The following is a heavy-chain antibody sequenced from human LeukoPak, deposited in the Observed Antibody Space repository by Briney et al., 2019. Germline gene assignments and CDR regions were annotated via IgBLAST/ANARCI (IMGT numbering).Heavy chain of an antibody. CDR2: IWYDGTSK. V-gene: IGHV3-33*06. D-gene: IGHD1-1*01. J-gene: IGHJ4*02. CDR1: GFTFSNWG. Sequence: GGSLRLSCAASGFTFSNWGMHWVRQAPGKGLEWVAVIWYDGTSKYYADSVKGRFTISRDNSKNTLYLQMNSLRAEDTAVYYCAKDVTTGTLALDYWGQGTLVTVSS. CDR3: AKDVTTGTLALDY.